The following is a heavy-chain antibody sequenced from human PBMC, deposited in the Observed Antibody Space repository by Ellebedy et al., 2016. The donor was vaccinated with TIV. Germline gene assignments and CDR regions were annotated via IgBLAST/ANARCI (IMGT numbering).Heavy chain of an antibody. D-gene: IGHD2-15*01. CDR2: VSHRANT. CDR1: GVFLSGYY. V-gene: IGHV4-34*01. J-gene: IGHJ5*02. CDR3: AKSGEVLDFVVSEVVTRWFDP. Sequence: MPSETLSLTCAVHGVFLSGYYWTWIRQSPGKGLEWIGDVSHRANTKYNPSLKSRVTIVVDTSKNMFSLNLTSVTAADTAVYYCAKSGEVLDFVVSEVVTRWFDPWGQGTLVTVSS.